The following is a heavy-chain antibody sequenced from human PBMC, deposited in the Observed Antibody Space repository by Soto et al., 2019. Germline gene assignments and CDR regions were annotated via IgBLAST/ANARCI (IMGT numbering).Heavy chain of an antibody. Sequence: QVQLVESGGGVVQPGRSLRLTCVASGFTFSSNGMHWVRQAPGKGLEWVALVAYDGSKTYYGDSVRGRFTISRDNSENTLYLQMNSLRAEDTAVYYCARWVGVSRYDKSGKYDSWGQGTLVTVSS. J-gene: IGHJ5*01. CDR2: VAYDGSKT. D-gene: IGHD3-22*01. CDR3: ARWVGVSRYDKSGKYDS. V-gene: IGHV3-30*03. CDR1: GFTFSSNG.